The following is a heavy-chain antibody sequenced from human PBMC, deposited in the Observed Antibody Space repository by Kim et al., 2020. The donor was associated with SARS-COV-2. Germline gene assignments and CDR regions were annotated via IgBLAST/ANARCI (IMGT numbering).Heavy chain of an antibody. Sequence: GGSLRLSCAASGFTFSSYAMHWVRQAPGKGLEWVAVISYDGSNKFYVDSVKGRFTISRDNSKKTLYLQMNSLRAEDTAVYYCGRGDLAIFGVVIIPPNYYGMDVWGQGTTVTVSS. D-gene: IGHD3-3*01. CDR1: GFTFSSYA. J-gene: IGHJ6*02. V-gene: IGHV3-30*04. CDR2: ISYDGSNK. CDR3: GRGDLAIFGVVIIPPNYYGMDV.